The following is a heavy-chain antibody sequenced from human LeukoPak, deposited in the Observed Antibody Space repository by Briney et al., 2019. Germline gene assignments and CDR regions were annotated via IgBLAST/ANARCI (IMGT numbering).Heavy chain of an antibody. CDR1: GGSISSYY. CDR3: ASMVRGVIIVSFYFDY. V-gene: IGHV4-59*08. Sequence: SETLSLTCTVSGGSISSYYWSWIRQPPGKGLGWIGYIYYSGSTNYNPSLKSRVTISVDTSKNQFSLKLSSVTAADTAVYYCASMVRGVIIVSFYFDYWGQGTLVTVSS. D-gene: IGHD3-10*01. CDR2: IYYSGST. J-gene: IGHJ4*02.